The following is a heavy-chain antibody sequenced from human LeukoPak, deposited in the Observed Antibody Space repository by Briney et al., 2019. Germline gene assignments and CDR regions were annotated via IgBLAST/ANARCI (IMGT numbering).Heavy chain of an antibody. J-gene: IGHJ6*02. CDR2: ISGGGGST. CDR3: AITARGSGSFYGMDV. V-gene: IGHV3-23*01. Sequence: GGSLRLSCAASGFTFSSYAMSWVRQAPGKGLEWVSAISGGGGSTYYADSVKGRFTISRDNSKNTLYLQMNSLRAEDTAVYYCAITARGSGSFYGMDVWGQETTFTVSS. D-gene: IGHD3-10*01. CDR1: GFTFSSYA.